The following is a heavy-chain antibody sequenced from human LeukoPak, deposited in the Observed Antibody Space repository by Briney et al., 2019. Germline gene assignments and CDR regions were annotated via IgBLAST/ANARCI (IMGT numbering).Heavy chain of an antibody. J-gene: IGHJ4*02. CDR2: INHSGST. CDR3: ASTVRGGDY. V-gene: IGHV4-34*01. D-gene: IGHD3-10*01. CDR1: GGSFSGYY. Sequence: PSETLSLTCAVYGGSFSGYYWSWIRQPPGKGLEWIGEINHSGSTNYNPSLKSRVTISVDMSKNQFSLKLSSVTAADTAVYYCASTVRGGDYWGQGTLVTVSS.